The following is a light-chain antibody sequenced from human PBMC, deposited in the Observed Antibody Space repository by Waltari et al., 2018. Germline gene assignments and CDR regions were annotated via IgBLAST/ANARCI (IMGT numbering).Light chain of an antibody. CDR2: EES. V-gene: IGKV3-11*01. J-gene: IGKJ5*01. Sequence: EIVLTQSPAILSLSPGDGATLSCRASQSLSNFLAWYQQKPGQAPRLLIYEESNRATGIPARFSGSGSGTDFTLTITSLEPEDFAVYYGQQRSSWPPQISFGQGTRLEIK. CDR3: QQRSSWPPQIS. CDR1: QSLSNF.